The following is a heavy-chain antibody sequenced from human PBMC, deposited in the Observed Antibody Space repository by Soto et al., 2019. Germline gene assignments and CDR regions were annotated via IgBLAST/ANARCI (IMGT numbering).Heavy chain of an antibody. V-gene: IGHV1-18*01. Sequence: QVQLVQSGAEVKKPGASVKVSCKASGYTFTSYGISWVRQAPGQGLEWMGWISGYNGHTNYAQKLQGRVTMTTDTSTSTAYMELGSLRSDDTAVYYCARVDYDFWSGQRYYFDYWGQGTRVTVSS. CDR3: ARVDYDFWSGQRYYFDY. CDR1: GYTFTSYG. D-gene: IGHD3-3*01. CDR2: ISGYNGHT. J-gene: IGHJ4*02.